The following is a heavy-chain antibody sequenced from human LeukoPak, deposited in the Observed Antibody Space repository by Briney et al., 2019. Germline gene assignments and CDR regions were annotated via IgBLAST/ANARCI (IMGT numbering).Heavy chain of an antibody. J-gene: IGHJ3*02. Sequence: GESLKISCKGSGYSYNSYWIGWVRQMPGKGLEWMGIIYLADSDARYSPFFQGQVSFSADRSINTAYLQWSSLRASDTAMYYCARPKTETGYDAFDIWGQGTMVTVS. CDR2: IYLADSDA. V-gene: IGHV5-51*01. CDR1: GYSYNSYW. CDR3: ARPKTETGYDAFDI. D-gene: IGHD2-15*01.